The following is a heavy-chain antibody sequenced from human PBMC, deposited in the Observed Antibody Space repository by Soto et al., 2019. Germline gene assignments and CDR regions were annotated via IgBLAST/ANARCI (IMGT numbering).Heavy chain of an antibody. D-gene: IGHD3-22*01. V-gene: IGHV3-30*18. CDR2: ISYDGSNK. CDR1: GFTFSSYG. Sequence: GGSLRLSCAASGFTFSSYGMHWVRQAPGKGLEWVAVISYDGSNKYYADSVKGRFTISRDNSKNTLYLQMNSLRAEDTAVYYCAKDSRPYDSSGYYSYWGQGTLVTVSS. J-gene: IGHJ4*02. CDR3: AKDSRPYDSSGYYSY.